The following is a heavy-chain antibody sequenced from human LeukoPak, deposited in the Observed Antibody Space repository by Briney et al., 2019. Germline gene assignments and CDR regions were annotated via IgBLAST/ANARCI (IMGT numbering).Heavy chain of an antibody. J-gene: IGHJ3*02. Sequence: PGGSLRLSCAASGFTFSTYGINWVRQAPGKGLEWVSGIGGSGIRVYYADSVKGRFTISRDNSKNTLYLQMNSLRAEDTAVYYCARDAATVTLDAFDIWGQGTMVTVSS. CDR3: ARDAATVTLDAFDI. V-gene: IGHV3-23*01. CDR2: IGGSGIRV. CDR1: GFTFSTYG. D-gene: IGHD4-17*01.